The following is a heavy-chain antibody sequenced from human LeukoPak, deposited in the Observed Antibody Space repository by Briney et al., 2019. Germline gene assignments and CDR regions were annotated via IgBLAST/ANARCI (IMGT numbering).Heavy chain of an antibody. J-gene: IGHJ4*02. CDR3: TRTYYYGSGSYNFDY. CDR2: IRSKAYGGTT. Sequence: PGGSLRLSCTASGFTFGDYAMSWVRQAPGKGLEWVGFIRSKAYGGTTEYAASVKGRFTISRDDSKSIAYLQMNSLKTEDTAVYYCTRTYYYGSGSYNFDYWGQGTLVTVSS. D-gene: IGHD3-10*01. V-gene: IGHV3-49*04. CDR1: GFTFGDYA.